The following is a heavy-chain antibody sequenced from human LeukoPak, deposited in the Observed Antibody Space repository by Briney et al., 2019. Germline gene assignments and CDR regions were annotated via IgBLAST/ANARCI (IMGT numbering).Heavy chain of an antibody. Sequence: GGSLRLSCAASGFTFSSYAMHWVRQAPGKGLEYVSAISSNGGSTFYANTVKGRFTISRDNAKDSLYLQMNSLRAEDMAVYYCARVVSGNFDYWGQGTLVTVSS. D-gene: IGHD2-15*01. CDR2: ISSNGGST. J-gene: IGHJ4*02. V-gene: IGHV3-64*01. CDR3: ARVVSGNFDY. CDR1: GFTFSSYA.